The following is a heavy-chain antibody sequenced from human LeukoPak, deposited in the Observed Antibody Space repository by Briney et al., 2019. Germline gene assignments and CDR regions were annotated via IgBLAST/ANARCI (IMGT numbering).Heavy chain of an antibody. CDR3: ARASSSGYRGADY. CDR2: IKQDGSER. CDR1: GFTFSSYW. J-gene: IGHJ4*02. V-gene: IGHV3-7*01. D-gene: IGHD3-22*01. Sequence: PGGSLRLSCAASGFTFSSYWMSWVRQAPGKGLEWVANIKQDGSERHYEDSVKGRFTISRDDAKNSLYLQLNSLTAEDTAVYYCARASSSGYRGADYWGQGTLVTVS.